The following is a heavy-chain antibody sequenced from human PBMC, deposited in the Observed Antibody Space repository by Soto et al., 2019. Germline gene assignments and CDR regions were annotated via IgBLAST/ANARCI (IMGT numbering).Heavy chain of an antibody. V-gene: IGHV3-15*01. J-gene: IGHJ3*02. CDR1: GFTFSNAW. Sequence: GGSLRLSCAASGFTFSNAWMSWVRQAPGKGLEWVGRIKSKTDGGTTDYAAPVKGRFTISRDDSKNTLYLQMNSLKTEDTAVYYCTTGSSGWYLLDAFDIWGQGTMVTVSS. CDR3: TTGSSGWYLLDAFDI. D-gene: IGHD6-19*01. CDR2: IKSKTDGGTT.